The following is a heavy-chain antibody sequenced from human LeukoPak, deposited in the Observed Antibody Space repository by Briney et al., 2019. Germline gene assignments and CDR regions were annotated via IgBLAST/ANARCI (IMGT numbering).Heavy chain of an antibody. CDR3: ARVPLGSGYYYMDV. D-gene: IGHD2-15*01. CDR2: MNPNSGGT. CDR1: GYTFTSYD. V-gene: IGHV1-2*02. Sequence: ASVKVSCKASGYTFTSYDINWVRQATGQGLEWMGWMNPNSGGTNYAQKFQGRVTMTRDTSISTAYMELSRLRSDDTAVYYCARVPLGSGYYYMDVWGKGTTVTVSS. J-gene: IGHJ6*03.